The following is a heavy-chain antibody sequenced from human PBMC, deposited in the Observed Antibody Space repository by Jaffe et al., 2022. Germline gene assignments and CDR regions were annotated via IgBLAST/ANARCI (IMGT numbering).Heavy chain of an antibody. D-gene: IGHD6-19*01. CDR1: GFNFGDYA. CDR2: IATKTYSETT. J-gene: IGHJ4*02. V-gene: IGHV3-49*03. Sequence: EVQLAESGGGLVQPGRSLRLSCTTSGFNFGDYAISWFRQAPGKGLEWVGLIATKTYSETTVYAASVSGRFTISRDDSRTVANLQMNSLQTEDTAIYYCTRVKGSGWPVDYWGQGTLVTVSS. CDR3: TRVKGSGWPVDY.